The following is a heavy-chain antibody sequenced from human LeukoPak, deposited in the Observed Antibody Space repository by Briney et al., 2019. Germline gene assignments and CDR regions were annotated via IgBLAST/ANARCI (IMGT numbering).Heavy chain of an antibody. V-gene: IGHV3-23*01. CDR1: GCTFSSYW. J-gene: IGHJ4*02. CDR3: AKDLLIIVVVPAAIDYFDY. D-gene: IGHD2-2*01. CDR2: IGGSGGST. Sequence: GGSLRLSCAASGCTFSSYWMSWVRQAPGKGLEWVSAIGGSGGSTYYADSVKGRFTISRDNSKNTLYLQMNSLRAEDTAVYYCAKDLLIIVVVPAAIDYFDYWGQGTLVTVSS.